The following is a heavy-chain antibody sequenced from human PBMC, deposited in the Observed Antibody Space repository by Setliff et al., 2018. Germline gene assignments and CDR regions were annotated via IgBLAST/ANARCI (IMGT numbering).Heavy chain of an antibody. CDR1: GFAFDSYA. Sequence: PGGSLRLSCAASGFAFDSYAMHWVRQAPGKGLEWVAIIFHDGRDIYYEDSVKGRLTISRDNSKNTLDLQMNSLRVEDTALYYCAKVKKQLIRGSGFDYWGQGTLVTVSS. J-gene: IGHJ4*02. CDR2: IFHDGRDI. D-gene: IGHD1-1*01. V-gene: IGHV3-30*18. CDR3: AKVKKQLIRGSGFDY.